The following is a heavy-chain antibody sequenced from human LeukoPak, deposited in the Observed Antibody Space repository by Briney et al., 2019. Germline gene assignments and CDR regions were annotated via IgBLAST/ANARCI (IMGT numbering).Heavy chain of an antibody. CDR3: ARVWSPPYTSNWPDYFDY. J-gene: IGHJ4*02. D-gene: IGHD6-13*01. V-gene: IGHV3-21*01. CDR2: ISSSGTYI. Sequence: GGSLRLSCVASGFSLNSYSMNWVRQAPGMGLEWVSSISSSGTYIYYADSLKGRFTISRDNAKNSPYLQMNGLRAEDTAVYFCARVWSPPYTSNWPDYFDYWGQGALVTVSS. CDR1: GFSLNSYS.